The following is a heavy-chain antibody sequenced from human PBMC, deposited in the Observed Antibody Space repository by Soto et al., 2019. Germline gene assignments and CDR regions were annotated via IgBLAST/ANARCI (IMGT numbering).Heavy chain of an antibody. CDR2: IYNSGST. V-gene: IGHV4-59*01. Sequence: SETLSLTCTVSGDSISSYYWSWIRQPPGKGLEWLGYIYNSGSTNYNPSLKSRVTISVDTSKNQFSLKLSSVTAADTAVYYCARGRFFHFWGSPPPHLAYRAHGALVTVSS. D-gene: IGHD3-16*01. CDR1: GDSISSYY. J-gene: IGHJ1*01. CDR3: ARGRFFHFWGSPPPHLAY.